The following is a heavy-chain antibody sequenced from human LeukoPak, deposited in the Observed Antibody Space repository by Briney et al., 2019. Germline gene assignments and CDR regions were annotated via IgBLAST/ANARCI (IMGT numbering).Heavy chain of an antibody. CDR1: GGTFSSYA. Sequence: ASVKVSCKASGGTFSSYAISWVRQSPGQGLEWMGGIIPIFGTANYAQKFQGRVTITADESTSTAYMELSSLRSEDTAVYYCARDPGRFARDYWGQGTLVTVSS. J-gene: IGHJ4*02. V-gene: IGHV1-69*13. CDR2: IIPIFGTA. CDR3: ARDPGRFARDY. D-gene: IGHD5-24*01.